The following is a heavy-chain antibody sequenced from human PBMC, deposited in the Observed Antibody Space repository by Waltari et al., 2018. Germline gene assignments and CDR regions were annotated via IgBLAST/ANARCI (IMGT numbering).Heavy chain of an antibody. CDR1: GYPFTAFS. CDR3: ARAGTTLIWGVAE. Sequence: QVQLVQSGAEVKRPGAAVKVSCKAAGYPFTAFSMHWVRQAPGQGLEWMGIINPSGGGTTYTQKFQDRVTMTRDTSTNTVYMELSSLRSEDTAVYYCARAGTTLIWGVAEWGQGTLVTVSS. CDR2: INPSGGGT. J-gene: IGHJ4*02. D-gene: IGHD3-10*01. V-gene: IGHV1-46*01.